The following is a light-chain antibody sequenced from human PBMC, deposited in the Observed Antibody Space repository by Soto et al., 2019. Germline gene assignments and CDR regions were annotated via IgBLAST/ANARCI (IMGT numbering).Light chain of an antibody. Sequence: DIEMTHAPSTLAASVVDRVTITCRASQSISNWLAWSQQKPGTAPKVLIYHASNLQSGVPSRFSGSGSGTEFNLPISSLQPEDLATYYCPQYNSYWFGQGTKVDIK. J-gene: IGKJ1*01. CDR2: HAS. CDR3: PQYNSYW. CDR1: QSISNW. V-gene: IGKV1-5*01.